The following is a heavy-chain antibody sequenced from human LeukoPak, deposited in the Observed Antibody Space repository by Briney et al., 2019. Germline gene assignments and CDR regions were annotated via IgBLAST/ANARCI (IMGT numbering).Heavy chain of an antibody. CDR3: ARIEGSTFDY. V-gene: IGHV5-51*01. CDR2: IYPGDSER. J-gene: IGHJ4*02. Sequence: GESLKISCKGSGYTFSSYWIGWVCQMPGKGLEWMGIIYPGDSERKYNPSLQGQVTISADKSISTAYLQWNSLKASDTAIYYCARIEGSTFDYWGQGTLVTVSS. CDR1: GYTFSSYW.